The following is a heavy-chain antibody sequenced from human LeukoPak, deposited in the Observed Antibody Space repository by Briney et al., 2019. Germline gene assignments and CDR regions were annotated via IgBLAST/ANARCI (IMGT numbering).Heavy chain of an antibody. CDR1: GYTFTIYY. CDR3: ARDRDYYGSGSYYVDY. V-gene: IGHV1-46*01. Sequence: ASVKVSCTASGYTFTIYYMHWVRQPPGQGNEWMGIIKPSGGSTSYAQKFQGRLTMTRDTSTTTVYMELSSLSSEDTAVYYCARDRDYYGSGSYYVDYWGQGTLVTVSS. J-gene: IGHJ4*02. CDR2: IKPSGGST. D-gene: IGHD3-10*01.